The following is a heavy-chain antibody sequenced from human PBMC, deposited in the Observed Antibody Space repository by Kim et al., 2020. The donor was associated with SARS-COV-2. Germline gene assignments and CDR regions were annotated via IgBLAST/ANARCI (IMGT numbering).Heavy chain of an antibody. J-gene: IGHJ4*02. CDR1: GFTFSGYG. D-gene: IGHD2-15*01. V-gene: IGHV3-33*05. Sequence: GGSLRLSCAASGFTFSGYGMNWVRQAPGQGLEWLAVISHGGYNTYYADSVRGRFTISRDNSMNTVYLQMNSLRVEDTALYYCARDRESYCSAGSCYSPALEFWGQGTLVTVSS. CDR2: ISHGGYNT. CDR3: ARDRESYCSAGSCYSPALEF.